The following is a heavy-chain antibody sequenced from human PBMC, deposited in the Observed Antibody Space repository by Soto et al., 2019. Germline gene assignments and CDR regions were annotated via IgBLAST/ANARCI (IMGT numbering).Heavy chain of an antibody. J-gene: IGHJ6*02. Sequence: QMQLVQSGPEVKKPGTSVKVSCKASGFTFSSSTIQWVRQARGQRLEWLGWIVVASGVRNYAQRFQERLTITIDLYTTTAYMELSSLRSEGTAVYYCAAGGRWLNYYNYYVLDVWSQGTTVTVSS. V-gene: IGHV1-58*02. CDR3: AAGGRWLNYYNYYVLDV. CDR2: IVVASGVR. D-gene: IGHD6-19*01. CDR1: GFTFSSST.